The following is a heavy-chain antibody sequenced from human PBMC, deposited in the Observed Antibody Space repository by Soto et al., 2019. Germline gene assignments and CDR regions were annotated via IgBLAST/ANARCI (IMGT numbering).Heavy chain of an antibody. J-gene: IGHJ3*02. CDR1: GFTFSNYG. CDR2: ISDDGVSK. CDR3: AKDLTGYSSGWYQDAFDI. Sequence: SLRLSCAASGFTFSNYGMHWVRQAPGKGLEWVAVISDDGVSKYYADSVQGRFTISRDNPKNTLYLQMNSLRAEDTAVYYCAKDLTGYSSGWYQDAFDIWGQGTMVTVSS. V-gene: IGHV3-30*18. D-gene: IGHD6-19*01.